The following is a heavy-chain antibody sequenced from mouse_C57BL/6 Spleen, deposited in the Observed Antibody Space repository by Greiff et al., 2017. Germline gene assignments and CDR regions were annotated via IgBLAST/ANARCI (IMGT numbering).Heavy chain of an antibody. CDR2: IYPRSGNT. V-gene: IGHV1-81*01. D-gene: IGHD2-4*01. CDR3: ARKTGDYGGGYFDV. CDR1: GYTFTSYG. Sequence: QVQLQQSGAELARPGASVKLSCKASGYTFTSYGISWVKQRTGQGLEWIGEIYPRSGNTYYNEKFKGKATLTADKSSSTAYMELRSLTSEDSAVYFCARKTGDYGGGYFDVWGTGTTVTVSS. J-gene: IGHJ1*03.